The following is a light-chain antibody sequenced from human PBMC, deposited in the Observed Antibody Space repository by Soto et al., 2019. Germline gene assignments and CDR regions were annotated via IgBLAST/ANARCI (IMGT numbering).Light chain of an antibody. CDR3: SSFASSGTLVV. CDR2: DVS. CDR1: SRDVGGYNY. J-gene: IGLJ1*01. V-gene: IGLV2-14*03. Sequence: QSALTQPASVSGSPGQSITISCTGTSRDVGGYNYVAWYQQHPDRAPKVMIYDVSNRPSGVSTHFSGSKSGNTASLTISGLQAEDEADYYCSSFASSGTLVVFGTGTKVTVL.